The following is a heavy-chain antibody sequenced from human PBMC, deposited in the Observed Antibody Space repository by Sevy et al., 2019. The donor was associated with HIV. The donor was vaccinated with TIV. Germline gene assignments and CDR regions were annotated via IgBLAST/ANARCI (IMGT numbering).Heavy chain of an antibody. J-gene: IGHJ4*02. CDR1: GGSFSGYY. CDR3: ARVIVVSSSWYTFDY. V-gene: IGHV4-34*01. CDR2: INHSGST. D-gene: IGHD6-13*01. Sequence: SETLSLTCAVYGGSFSGYYWSWIRQPPGKGLEWIGEINHSGSTNYNPSLKSRVTISVDTSKNQFSLKLSSVTAADTAGYYCARVIVVSSSWYTFDYWGQGTLVTVSS.